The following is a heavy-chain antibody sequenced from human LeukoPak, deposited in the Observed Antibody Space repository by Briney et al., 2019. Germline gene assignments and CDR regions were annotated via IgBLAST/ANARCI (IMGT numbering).Heavy chain of an antibody. Sequence: GMSLRLSCAGSEFTFSTYSMHWVRQAPGKGLEWVAVISYDGSNKYYADSVKGRFTISRDNSKDTLYLQMNSLRVEDTAVYYCASRRGVYRDWFDPWGQGTLVTVSS. J-gene: IGHJ5*02. CDR2: ISYDGSNK. V-gene: IGHV3-30-3*01. CDR1: EFTFSTYS. CDR3: ASRRGVYRDWFDP. D-gene: IGHD3-10*01.